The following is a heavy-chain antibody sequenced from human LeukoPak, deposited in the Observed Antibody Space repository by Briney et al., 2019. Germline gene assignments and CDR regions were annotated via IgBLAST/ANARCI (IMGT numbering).Heavy chain of an antibody. Sequence: PSETLSLTCTVSGGSISSYYWSWIRQPPGKGLEWIGYIYYSGSTNYNPSPKSRVTISVDTSKNQFSLKLSSVTAADTAVYYCARESNFWRAFDYWGQGTLVTVSS. D-gene: IGHD3-3*01. CDR3: ARESNFWRAFDY. J-gene: IGHJ4*02. CDR2: IYYSGST. V-gene: IGHV4-59*01. CDR1: GGSISSYY.